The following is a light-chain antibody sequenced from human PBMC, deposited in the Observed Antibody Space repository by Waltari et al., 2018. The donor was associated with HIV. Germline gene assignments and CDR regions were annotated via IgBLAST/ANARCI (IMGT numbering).Light chain of an antibody. CDR3: CSYSGSNTWV. J-gene: IGLJ3*02. Sequence: QSALTQPASVSGAPGPSITISCTPTSRDVGRYNLFSWYHQHPGKAPKLMIYEVSKRPSGVSNRFSGSKSGNTASLTISGLQAEDEADYYCCSYSGSNTWVFGGGTKLTVL. CDR1: SRDVGRYNL. V-gene: IGLV2-23*02. CDR2: EVS.